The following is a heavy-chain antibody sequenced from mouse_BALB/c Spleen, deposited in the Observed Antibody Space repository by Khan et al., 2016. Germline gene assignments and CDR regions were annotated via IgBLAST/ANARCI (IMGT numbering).Heavy chain of an antibody. D-gene: IGHD2-3*01. CDR1: GCNIKDTY. CDR2: IDPANGNT. J-gene: IGHJ4*01. CDR3: ARGLLGAMDY. V-gene: IGHV14-3*02. Sequence: VQLQQSGAELVKPGASVKLSCTASGCNIKDTYMHWVKQRPEQGLEWIGRIDPANGNTKYDPKFQGKATITADTSSNTAYLQLSSLTSEDTAVYYCARGLLGAMDYWGQGTSVTVSS.